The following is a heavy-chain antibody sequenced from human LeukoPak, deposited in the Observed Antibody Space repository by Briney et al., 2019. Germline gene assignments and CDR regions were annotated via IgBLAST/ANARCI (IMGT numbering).Heavy chain of an antibody. J-gene: IGHJ4*02. V-gene: IGHV4-39*01. CDR2: IYYSGST. CDR1: GGSISSSSYY. D-gene: IGHD4-23*01. CDR3: ASPGYGGSSFFDY. Sequence: PSETLSLTCTVSGGSISSSSYYWGWIRQPPGKGLEWIGSIYYSGSTYYNPSLKSRVTISVDTSKNQFSLKLSSVTAADTAVYYCASPGYGGSSFFDYWGQGTLVTVSS.